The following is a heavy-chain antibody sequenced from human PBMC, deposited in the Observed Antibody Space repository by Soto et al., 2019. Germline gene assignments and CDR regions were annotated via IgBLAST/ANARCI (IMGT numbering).Heavy chain of an antibody. CDR3: ASEIRYFRGGYSHGWAQRYYYYGMDV. CDR2: IIPIFGTA. CDR1: GGTFSSYA. D-gene: IGHD5-18*01. V-gene: IGHV1-69*06. Sequence: SVKVSCKASGGTFSSYAISWVRQAPGQGLELMGGIIPIFGTANYAQKFQGRVTITADKSTSTAYMELSSLRSEDTAVYYCASEIRYFRGGYSHGWAQRYYYYGMDVWGPGTTVTVYS. J-gene: IGHJ6*02.